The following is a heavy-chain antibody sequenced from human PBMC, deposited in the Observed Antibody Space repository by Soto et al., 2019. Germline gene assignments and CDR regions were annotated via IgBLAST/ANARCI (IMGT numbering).Heavy chain of an antibody. J-gene: IGHJ4*02. V-gene: IGHV4-31*03. CDR3: ARSGYSYGPNPLLY. CDR2: IYYSGST. CDR1: GGSISSGGYY. D-gene: IGHD5-18*01. Sequence: QVQLQESGPGLVKPSQTLSLTCTVSGGSISSGGYYWSWIRQHPGKGLEWIGYIYYSGSTYYNPSLKSRFTISVDTSKTQFALKLSSVTAADTAVYYCARSGYSYGPNPLLYWGQGTLVTVSS.